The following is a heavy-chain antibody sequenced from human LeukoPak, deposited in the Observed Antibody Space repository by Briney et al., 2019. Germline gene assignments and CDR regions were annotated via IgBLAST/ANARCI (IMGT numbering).Heavy chain of an antibody. Sequence: ASVKVSCKASGYTFTSYYMHWVRQAPGQGLEWMGIINPSGGSTSYAQKFQGRVTMTRDMSTSTVYMELSSLRSEDTAVYYCASCISSGWSTFDYWGQGTLVTVSS. J-gene: IGHJ4*02. D-gene: IGHD6-19*01. CDR3: ASCISSGWSTFDY. V-gene: IGHV1-46*01. CDR1: GYTFTSYY. CDR2: INPSGGST.